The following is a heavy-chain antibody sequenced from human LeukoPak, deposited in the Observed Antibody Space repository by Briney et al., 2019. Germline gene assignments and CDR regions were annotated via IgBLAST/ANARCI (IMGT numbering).Heavy chain of an antibody. D-gene: IGHD3-22*01. J-gene: IGHJ3*02. Sequence: SQTLSLTCAVSGGSISSGGYSWIWLRQPPGKGLEGIGYIDYSGSTYYNPSLKSRVTISVDTHKNQFSLKVSLVAAADTADYCRARGVVRDAFVIWGEGTMVTVSS. V-gene: IGHV4-30-4*07. CDR1: GGSISSGGYS. CDR3: ARGVVRDAFVI. CDR2: IDYSGST.